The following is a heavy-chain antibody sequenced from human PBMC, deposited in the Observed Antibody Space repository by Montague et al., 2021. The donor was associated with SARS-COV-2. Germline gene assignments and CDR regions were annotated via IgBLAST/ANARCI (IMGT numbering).Heavy chain of an antibody. Sequence: CAISGDSVSSNGGAWNWHRYSPSTGLEWLGRTHYRSKWFYDYAVSLKSRLTIKPDTSKNQFSPQLNSVTPEDTAVYYCARDIGSAGIYYYYGMDVWGQGTTVTVSS. CDR3: ARDIGSAGIYYYYGMDV. V-gene: IGHV6-1*01. CDR1: GDSVSSNGGA. D-gene: IGHD3-10*01. J-gene: IGHJ6*02. CDR2: THYRSKWFY.